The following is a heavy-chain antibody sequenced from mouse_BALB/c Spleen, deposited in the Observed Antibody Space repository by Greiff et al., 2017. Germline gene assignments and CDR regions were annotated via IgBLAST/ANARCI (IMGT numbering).Heavy chain of an antibody. V-gene: IGHV5-6*01. CDR2: ISSGGSYT. Sequence: EVKLMESGGDLVKPGGSLKLSCAASGFTFSSYGMSWVRQTPDKRLEWVATISSGGSYTYYPDSVKGRFTISRDNAKNTLYLQMSSLKSEDTAMYYCARQDPWYFDVWGAGTTVTVSS. J-gene: IGHJ1*01. CDR3: ARQDPWYFDV. CDR1: GFTFSSYG.